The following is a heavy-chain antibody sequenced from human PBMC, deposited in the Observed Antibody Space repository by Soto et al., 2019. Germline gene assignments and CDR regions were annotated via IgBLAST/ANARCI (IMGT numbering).Heavy chain of an antibody. CDR3: VKAYPNRGDYYYGLDV. V-gene: IGHV3-64D*06. J-gene: IGHJ6*02. CDR1: GFAFSHYA. D-gene: IGHD7-27*01. CDR2: ITDNGGDT. Sequence: GGSLRLTCSASGFAFSHYAMHWVRQAPGKGLEYVSAITDNGGDTYYADPVKGRFTVSRDNSKNTLYLQMSSLGAEDTAVYYCVKAYPNRGDYYYGLDVWGQGTSVTVS.